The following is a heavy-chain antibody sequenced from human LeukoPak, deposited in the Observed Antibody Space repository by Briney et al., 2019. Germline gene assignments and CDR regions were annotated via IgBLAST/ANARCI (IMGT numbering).Heavy chain of an antibody. CDR3: ARRGTIDSGRPWN. Sequence: SETLSLTCTVSGGSINISDYYWGWIRQPPGKGLEWIGCMHYSGNTYYNPSLRRRVTISVDTSENQFSLKVRSVTAADTAVYYCARRGTIDSGRPWNWGQGTLVTVSS. V-gene: IGHV4-39*01. J-gene: IGHJ4*02. CDR2: MHYSGNT. CDR1: GGSINISDYY. D-gene: IGHD1-26*01.